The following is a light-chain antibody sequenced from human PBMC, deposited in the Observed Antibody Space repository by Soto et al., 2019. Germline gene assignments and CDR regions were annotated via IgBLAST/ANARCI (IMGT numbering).Light chain of an antibody. Sequence: QSALTQPPSASGSPGQSVTISCTGTSSDVGGYNYVSWYQQHPGKAPKLMIYEVSKRPSGVPDRFSGSKSGNTASLTVSGLQVDDEADYYCSSYAGSNNLLFGGGTQLTVL. CDR2: EVS. CDR3: SSYAGSNNLL. J-gene: IGLJ3*02. CDR1: SSDVGGYNY. V-gene: IGLV2-8*01.